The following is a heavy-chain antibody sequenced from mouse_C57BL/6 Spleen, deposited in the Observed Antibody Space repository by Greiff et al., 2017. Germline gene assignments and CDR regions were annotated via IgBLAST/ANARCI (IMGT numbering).Heavy chain of an antibody. Sequence: VQLKESGPELVKPGASVKISCKASGYSFTGYYMNWVKQSPEKSLEWIGEINPSTGGTTYNQKFKAKATLTVDKSSSTAYMQLKSLTSEDSAVYYCARGGSRGVVDFDYWGQGTTLTASS. V-gene: IGHV1-42*01. CDR1: GYSFTGYY. D-gene: IGHD1-1*01. J-gene: IGHJ2*01. CDR2: INPSTGGT. CDR3: ARGGSRGVVDFDY.